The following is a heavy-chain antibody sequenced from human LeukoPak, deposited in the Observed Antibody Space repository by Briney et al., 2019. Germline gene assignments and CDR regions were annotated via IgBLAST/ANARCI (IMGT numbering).Heavy chain of an antibody. CDR1: GGSISRYY. V-gene: IGHV4-59*01. D-gene: IGHD3-22*01. Sequence: SETLSLTCTVSGGSISRYYWSWIRQPPGEGLEWIGHIHYSGNSNYNPSRKSRATISVDTSTNQFSLKLSSVTAADTAVYYCSRGVSYYYDSSGYWIDYWGQGTLVTVSS. CDR2: IHYSGNS. J-gene: IGHJ4*02. CDR3: SRGVSYYYDSSGYWIDY.